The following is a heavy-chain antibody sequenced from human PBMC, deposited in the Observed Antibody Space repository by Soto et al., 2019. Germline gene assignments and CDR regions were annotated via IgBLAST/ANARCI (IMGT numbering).Heavy chain of an antibody. CDR1: GFPFDSYG. J-gene: IGHJ4*02. Sequence: QVQLVESGGGVVQPGRSLRLSCAVSGFPFDSYGMHWVRQAPGKGLEWVAVIWHDGSNKYYADSVKGRFTISRDNAKNTLYLQMNSLRAEDTAVYYCARCRSGIHLGTFDYWGQGTLVTVSS. V-gene: IGHV3-33*01. D-gene: IGHD2-15*01. CDR3: ARCRSGIHLGTFDY. CDR2: IWHDGSNK.